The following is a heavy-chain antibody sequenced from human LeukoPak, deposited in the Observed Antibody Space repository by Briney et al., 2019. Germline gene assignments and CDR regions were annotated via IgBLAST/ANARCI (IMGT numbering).Heavy chain of an antibody. J-gene: IGHJ5*02. CDR2: INHSGST. V-gene: IGHV4-34*01. CDR1: GGSFSGYY. CDR3: ARGHTALPGNSFDP. Sequence: PSETLSLTCAVYGGSFSGYYWSWIRQPPGKGMEWIGEINHSGSTNYNPSLKSRVTISVDTSKNQFSLKLSSVTAADTAVYYCARGHTALPGNSFDPWGQGTLVTVSS.